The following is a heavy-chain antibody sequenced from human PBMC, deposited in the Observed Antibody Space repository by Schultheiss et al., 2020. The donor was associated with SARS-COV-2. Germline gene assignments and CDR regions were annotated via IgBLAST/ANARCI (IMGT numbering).Heavy chain of an antibody. CDR1: GYTFTSYG. D-gene: IGHD4-17*01. Sequence: ASVKVSSKASGYTFTSYGISWVRQAPGQGLEWMGWISAYNGNTNYAQKLQGRVTMTTDTSTSTAYMELRSLRSDDTAVYYCARVPLHNPGDYVYNWFDPWGQGTLVTVSS. CDR2: ISAYNGNT. V-gene: IGHV1-18*01. CDR3: ARVPLHNPGDYVYNWFDP. J-gene: IGHJ5*02.